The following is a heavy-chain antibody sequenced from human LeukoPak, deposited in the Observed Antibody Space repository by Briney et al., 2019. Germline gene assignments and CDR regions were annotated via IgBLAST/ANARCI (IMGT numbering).Heavy chain of an antibody. CDR1: GFTVSSNY. CDR3: ARAYGDYPLTWFDY. Sequence: GGSLRLSCAASGFTVSSNYMSWVRQAPGKGLEWVSVIYSGGSTYYADSVKGRFTISRDNSKNTLYLQMNSLRAEDTAVYYCARAYGDYPLTWFDYWGQGTLVTVSS. J-gene: IGHJ4*02. CDR2: IYSGGST. V-gene: IGHV3-53*05. D-gene: IGHD4-17*01.